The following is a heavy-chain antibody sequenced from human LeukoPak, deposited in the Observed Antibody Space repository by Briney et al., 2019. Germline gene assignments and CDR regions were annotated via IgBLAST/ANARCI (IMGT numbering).Heavy chain of an antibody. J-gene: IGHJ6*02. CDR2: IWDDGSNQ. CDR3: AKDLSRYYYFGMDV. Sequence: GGSLRLSCAASGFVFSTYGMHWVRQAPGKGLEWVAVIWDDGSNQYYVDSVRGRFTISRDNSKNTLYMQMNSLRVEDTAVYYCAKDLSRYYYFGMDVWGQGTTVTVSS. CDR1: GFVFSTYG. V-gene: IGHV3-30*02. D-gene: IGHD3-9*01.